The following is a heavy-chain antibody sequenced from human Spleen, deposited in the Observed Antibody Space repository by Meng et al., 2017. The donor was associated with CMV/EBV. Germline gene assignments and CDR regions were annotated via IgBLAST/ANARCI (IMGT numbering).Heavy chain of an antibody. CDR2: ISSSSSYI. CDR3: ARSYVHKEFDY. V-gene: IGHV3-21*01. CDR1: GFTFSSYS. Sequence: SCSASGFTFSSYSMHWGRQAPGKGLEWVSSISSSSSYIYYADSVKGRFTISRDNAKNSLYLQMNSLRAEDTAVYYCARSYVHKEFDYWGQGTLVTVSS. J-gene: IGHJ4*02. D-gene: IGHD1-1*01.